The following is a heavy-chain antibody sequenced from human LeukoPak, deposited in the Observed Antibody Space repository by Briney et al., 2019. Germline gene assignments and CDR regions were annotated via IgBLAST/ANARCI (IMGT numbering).Heavy chain of an antibody. CDR2: IKQDGSEK. CDR3: AREVVNWGSYDAFDI. CDR1: GFTFSSYW. J-gene: IGHJ3*02. Sequence: GGSLRLSCAASGFTFSSYWMSWVRQAPGKGLEWVANIKQDGSEKYYVDSVKGRFTISRDNAKNSLYLQMNSLRAEDTAVYYCAREVVNWGSYDAFDIWGQGTMVTVSS. D-gene: IGHD7-27*01. V-gene: IGHV3-7*01.